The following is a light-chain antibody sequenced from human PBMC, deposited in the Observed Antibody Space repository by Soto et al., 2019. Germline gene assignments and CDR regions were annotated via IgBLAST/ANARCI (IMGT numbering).Light chain of an antibody. CDR2: DVS. Sequence: DIVLTQSPGTLSLSPGERATLSCRASQSVDSRYLAWYQQKPGQAPRLVLHDVSRRATGIPDRFSGSMSGTDFTLTISRLEPEDFAEYYCQQYGSSPRYSFGQGTKLEIK. J-gene: IGKJ2*03. CDR1: QSVDSRY. CDR3: QQYGSSPRYS. V-gene: IGKV3-20*01.